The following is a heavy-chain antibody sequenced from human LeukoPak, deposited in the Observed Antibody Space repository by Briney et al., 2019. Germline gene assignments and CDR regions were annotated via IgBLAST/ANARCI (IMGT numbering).Heavy chain of an antibody. CDR3: ARDRRGNGD. Sequence: PGGSLRLSCAASGVTFSSYWMSWVRQAPGKGLEWVANIKQDGSEKYYVDSVKGRFTISRDNAKNLLYLQMNSLRAEDTAVYYCARDRRGNGDWGQGTLVTVSS. CDR1: GVTFSSYW. CDR2: IKQDGSEK. V-gene: IGHV3-7*03. J-gene: IGHJ4*02. D-gene: IGHD4-23*01.